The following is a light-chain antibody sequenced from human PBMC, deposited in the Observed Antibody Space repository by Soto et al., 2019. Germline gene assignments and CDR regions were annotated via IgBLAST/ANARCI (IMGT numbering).Light chain of an antibody. CDR3: SSYTSSSAVV. Sequence: QSALTQPASVSGSPGQSITISCTGTSSDVGGYNYVSWYQQYPGEAPKLMIYDVSKRPSGVSNRFSGSKSGNTASLTISGLQAEDEADYYCSSYTSSSAVVFGGGTKLTVL. V-gene: IGLV2-14*01. CDR2: DVS. J-gene: IGLJ3*02. CDR1: SSDVGGYNY.